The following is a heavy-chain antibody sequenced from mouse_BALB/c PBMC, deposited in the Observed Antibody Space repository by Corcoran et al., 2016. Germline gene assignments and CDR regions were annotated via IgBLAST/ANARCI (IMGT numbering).Heavy chain of an antibody. CDR3: AREPYDMDY. CDR2: INTYTGEP. V-gene: IGHV9-3-1*01. CDR1: GYIFTNYG. Sequence: PGETVQSSCKASGYIFTNYGMNWVKQAPGKGLKGMGWINTYTGEPTYADDFKGRFAFSLETSASTAYLQINNLKNEDTATYFCAREPYDMDYLGQGTSVTVSS. J-gene: IGHJ4*01.